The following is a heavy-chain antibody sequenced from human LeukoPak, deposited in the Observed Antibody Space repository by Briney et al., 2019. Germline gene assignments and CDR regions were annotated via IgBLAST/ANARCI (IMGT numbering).Heavy chain of an antibody. V-gene: IGHV3-23*01. Sequence: GGSLRLSCAASGFTFSSYAMSCVRQAPGKGLEWVSAISGSGGSTYYADSVKGRFTISRDNSKNTLYLQMNSLRAEDTAVYYCAKRYGYRSFFDYWGQGTLVTVSS. J-gene: IGHJ4*02. CDR2: ISGSGGST. CDR1: GFTFSSYA. D-gene: IGHD5-24*01. CDR3: AKRYGYRSFFDY.